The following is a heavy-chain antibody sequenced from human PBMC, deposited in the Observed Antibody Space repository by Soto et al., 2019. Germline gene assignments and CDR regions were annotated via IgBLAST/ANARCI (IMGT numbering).Heavy chain of an antibody. CDR3: AHKGPEDWPLDY. V-gene: IGHV2-5*02. D-gene: IGHD3-9*01. CDR1: GFSLSTSGVG. CDR2: IYWDDSK. Sequence: QITLKESGPTLVRPTQTLTLTCAFSGFSLSTSGVGVGWIRQPPGKALEWLAVIYWDDSKHYSPSLRSRLTITKDTSKHRVVLTMTNMDPKDTGTYYCAHKGPEDWPLDYWGQGTLVTVSS. J-gene: IGHJ4*02.